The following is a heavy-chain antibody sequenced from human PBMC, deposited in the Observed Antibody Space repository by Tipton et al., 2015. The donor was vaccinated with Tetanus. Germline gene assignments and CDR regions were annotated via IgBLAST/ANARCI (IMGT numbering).Heavy chain of an antibody. CDR1: GAAIRSTSYS. Sequence: TLSLTCSVSGAAIRSTSYSWGWIRQSPEKGLEWIGSVYFRGTTYYNPSLKSRVTISTDKSKNQVSLRLNSVTAADTAVYFCARTPDYYYGMDVWGQGTTVTVSS. V-gene: IGHV4-39*07. CDR2: VYFRGTT. CDR3: ARTPDYYYGMDV. J-gene: IGHJ6*02.